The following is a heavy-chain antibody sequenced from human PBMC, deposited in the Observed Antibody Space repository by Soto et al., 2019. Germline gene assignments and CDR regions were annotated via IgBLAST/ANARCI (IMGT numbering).Heavy chain of an antibody. J-gene: IGHJ5*02. V-gene: IGHV3-30*18. Sequence: GGSLRLSCAASGFTFSSYGMHWVRQAPGKGLEWVAVISYDGSNKYYADSVKGRFTISRDNSKNTLYLQMNSLRAEDTAVYYCAKDRYKDYLITNGWFDPWGQGTLVTVSS. CDR2: ISYDGSNK. CDR3: AKDRYKDYLITNGWFDP. D-gene: IGHD1-20*01. CDR1: GFTFSSYG.